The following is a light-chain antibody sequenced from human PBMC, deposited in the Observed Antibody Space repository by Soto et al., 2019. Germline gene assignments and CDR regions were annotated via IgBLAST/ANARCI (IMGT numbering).Light chain of an antibody. CDR2: KAS. J-gene: IGKJ1*01. CDR3: QQYNSYPWT. CDR1: QSISSW. Sequence: DIHMTQSPSTLSASVGDRVTITCRASQSISSWLAWYQQKPGKAPKLLIYKASSLESGVPSRFSGSGSGTEFTLTISSLQPDDFATYYCQQYNSYPWTFGQGTKVDSK. V-gene: IGKV1-5*03.